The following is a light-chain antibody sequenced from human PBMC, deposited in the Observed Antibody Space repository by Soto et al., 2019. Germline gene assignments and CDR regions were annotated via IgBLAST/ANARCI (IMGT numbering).Light chain of an antibody. J-gene: IGLJ1*01. V-gene: IGLV1-51*01. Sequence: QSVLTQPPSVSAAPGQKVTISCSGSSSNIGNNYVSWYQQLSGTAPKLLIYDNNKRPSGIPDRFSGSKSGTSATLGITGLRTGDEADYYCGTWDSSLSAYVFGTGTKVTVL. CDR2: DNN. CDR3: GTWDSSLSAYV. CDR1: SSNIGNNY.